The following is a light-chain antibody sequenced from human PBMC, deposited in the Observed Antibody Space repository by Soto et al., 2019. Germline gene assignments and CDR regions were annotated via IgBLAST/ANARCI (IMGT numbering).Light chain of an antibody. CDR3: QHYNTQSIT. V-gene: IGKV1-5*01. J-gene: IGKJ4*01. CDR2: AAS. CDR1: ENIFKF. Sequence: DIQLIQSPATLSASVGDRITITCRASENIFKFLAWYQQRSGRAPNLLIYAASDLETGFPSRFSGRGSGTEFTLTIDSLQPDDSATYYCQHYNTQSITFGGGTKVDVK.